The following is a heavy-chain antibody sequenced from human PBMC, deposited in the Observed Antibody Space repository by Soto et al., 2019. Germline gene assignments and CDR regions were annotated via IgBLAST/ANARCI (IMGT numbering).Heavy chain of an antibody. D-gene: IGHD5-12*01. CDR2: ISGSGGST. Sequence: EVQLLESGGGLVQPGGSLRLSCAASGFTFSSYAMSWVRQAPGKGLEWVSAISGSGGSTYYTDSVKGRFTISRDNSKNTLYLQMNSLRAEDTAVYYCAKGIYSGYGPFDYWGQGTLVTVSS. CDR1: GFTFSSYA. J-gene: IGHJ4*02. V-gene: IGHV3-23*01. CDR3: AKGIYSGYGPFDY.